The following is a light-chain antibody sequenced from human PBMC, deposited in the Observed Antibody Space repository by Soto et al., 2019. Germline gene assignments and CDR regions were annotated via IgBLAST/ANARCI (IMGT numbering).Light chain of an antibody. CDR3: HQTDSIPET. J-gene: IGKJ1*01. CDR2: AAS. V-gene: IGKV1-39*01. Sequence: DIQMTQSPSSLSASVADTVTITCRASQSISLFLNWYQQKPGKAPKLLIYAASSLQSGVPSRFSGNGSGTDFTLTISSLQPEDFATYYCHQTDSIPETFGQGTKVEIK. CDR1: QSISLF.